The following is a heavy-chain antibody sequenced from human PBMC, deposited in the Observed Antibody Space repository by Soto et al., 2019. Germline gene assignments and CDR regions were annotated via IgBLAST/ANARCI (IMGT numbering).Heavy chain of an antibody. CDR3: ARDRFRPRDDIVVVPAADYYYYYYGMDV. J-gene: IGHJ6*02. V-gene: IGHV1-69*13. CDR1: GGTFSSYA. Sequence: GASVKVSCKASGGTFSSYAISWVRQAPGQGLEWMGGIIPIFGTANYAQKFQGRVTITADESTSTAYMELSSLRSEDTAVYYCARDRFRPRDDIVVVPAADYYYYYYGMDVWGQGTTVTVSS. D-gene: IGHD2-2*01. CDR2: IIPIFGTA.